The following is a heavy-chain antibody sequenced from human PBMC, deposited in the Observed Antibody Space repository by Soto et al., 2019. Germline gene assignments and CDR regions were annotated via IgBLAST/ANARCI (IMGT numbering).Heavy chain of an antibody. V-gene: IGHV1-3*01. J-gene: IGHJ4*02. CDR1: GYTFTRYS. CDR2: INAGNGNE. D-gene: IGHD3-22*01. Sequence: ASVKVSCKASGYTFTRYSMHLFLDSPGQRLEWMGWINAGNGNEKYSQKFKGRVTITKDTSASTAYMELSSLRSEDTDVYYCARDGAVDGDRKFEYWGTGNLVTVSS. CDR3: ARDGAVDGDRKFEY.